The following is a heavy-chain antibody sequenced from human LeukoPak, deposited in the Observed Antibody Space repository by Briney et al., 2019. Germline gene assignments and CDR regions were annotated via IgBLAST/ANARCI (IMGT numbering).Heavy chain of an antibody. CDR1: GFNFSIYG. CDR3: AKSITMIVVVISFDY. CDR2: ISHDGSKN. Sequence: GGSLRLSCAASGFNFSIYGMHWVRQAPGKGLEWVAVISHDGSKNYYVDSVKGRFTISRDNSKNTLYLQMNSLRAEDTAVYYCAKSITMIVVVISFDYWGQGTLVTVSS. J-gene: IGHJ4*02. D-gene: IGHD3-22*01. V-gene: IGHV3-30*18.